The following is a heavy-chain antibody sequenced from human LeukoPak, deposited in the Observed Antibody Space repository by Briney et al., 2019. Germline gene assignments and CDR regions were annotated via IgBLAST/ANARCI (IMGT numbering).Heavy chain of an antibody. CDR2: INPNSGGT. D-gene: IGHD6-6*01. J-gene: IGHJ4*02. Sequence: ASVKVSCKASGYTFISYGISWVRQASGQGLEWMGWINPNSGGTNYVQKFQGRVTMTRDTSISTGYMELSSLRSDDTAVYFCARAWRYSSSSLTQDYWGQGTLVTVSS. V-gene: IGHV1-2*02. CDR1: GYTFISYG. CDR3: ARAWRYSSSSLTQDY.